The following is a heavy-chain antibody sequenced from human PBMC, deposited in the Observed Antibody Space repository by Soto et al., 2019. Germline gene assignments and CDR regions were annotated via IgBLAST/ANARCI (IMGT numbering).Heavy chain of an antibody. Sequence: NPSETLSLTXTVSGGSISSGGYYWSWIRQHPGKGLEWIGYIYYSGSTYYNPSLKSRVTISVDTSKNQFSLKLSSVTAADTAVYYCAREDCTNGVCSDGMDVWGQGTTVTVSS. D-gene: IGHD2-8*01. CDR1: GGSISSGGYY. CDR3: AREDCTNGVCSDGMDV. CDR2: IYYSGST. V-gene: IGHV4-31*02. J-gene: IGHJ6*02.